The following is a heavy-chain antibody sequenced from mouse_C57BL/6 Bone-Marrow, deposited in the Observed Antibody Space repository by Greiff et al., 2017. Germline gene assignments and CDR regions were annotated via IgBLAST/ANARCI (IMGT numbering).Heavy chain of an antibody. CDR3: TLPQFITRDY. V-gene: IGHV14-1*01. J-gene: IGHJ2*01. Sequence: EVKLQESGAELVRPGASVKLSCTASGFNIKDYYMHWVKQRPEQGLEWIGRIDPEDGDTEYAPKVQGKDTMTADTSSNTAYLQLSSLTSEDTAVYYCTLPQFITRDYWGQGTTLTVAA. D-gene: IGHD1-1*01. CDR1: GFNIKDYY. CDR2: IDPEDGDT.